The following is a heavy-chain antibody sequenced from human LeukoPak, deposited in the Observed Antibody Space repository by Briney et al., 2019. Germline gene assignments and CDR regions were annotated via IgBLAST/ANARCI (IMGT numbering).Heavy chain of an antibody. CDR1: GFTFSNFP. V-gene: IGHV4-34*01. CDR3: ARGGSSALRI. Sequence: GSLRLSCAASGFTFSNFPMTWVRQPPGKGLEWIGEINHSGSTNYNPSLKSRVTISVDTSKNQFSLKLSSVTAADTAVYYCARGGSSALRIWGQGTLVTVSS. J-gene: IGHJ4*02. D-gene: IGHD6-19*01. CDR2: INHSGST.